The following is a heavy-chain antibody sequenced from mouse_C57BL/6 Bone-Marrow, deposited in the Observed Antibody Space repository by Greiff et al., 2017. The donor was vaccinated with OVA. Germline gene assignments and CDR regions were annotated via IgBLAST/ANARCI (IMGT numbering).Heavy chain of an antibody. CDR1: GYTFTSYW. V-gene: IGHV1-64*01. Sequence: VQLQQPGAELVKPGASVKLSCKASGYTFTSYWMHWVKQRPGQGLEWIGMIHPNSGSTNYNEKFKSKATLTVDKSSSTAYMQLSSLTSEDSAVYYGARRGYDGYYSWFAYWGQGTLVTVSA. CDR2: IHPNSGST. D-gene: IGHD2-3*01. J-gene: IGHJ3*01. CDR3: ARRGYDGYYSWFAY.